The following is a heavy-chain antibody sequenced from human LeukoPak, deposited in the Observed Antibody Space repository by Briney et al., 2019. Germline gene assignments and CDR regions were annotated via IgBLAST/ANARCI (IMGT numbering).Heavy chain of an antibody. Sequence: GGSLRLSCAASEFTFSSYWMTWVRQAPGKGLEWVANIKKDGSEKYYVDSVKGRFTISRDNAKNLVYLQLNSLRAEDTALYYCARHMVRYYYGMDVWGKGTTVTVSS. CDR2: IKKDGSEK. CDR3: ARHMVRYYYGMDV. CDR1: EFTFSSYW. V-gene: IGHV3-7*03. D-gene: IGHD5-18*01. J-gene: IGHJ6*04.